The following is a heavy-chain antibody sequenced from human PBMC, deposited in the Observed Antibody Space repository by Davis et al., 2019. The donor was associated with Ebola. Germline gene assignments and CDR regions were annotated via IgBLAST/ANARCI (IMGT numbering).Heavy chain of an antibody. Sequence: AASVKVSCKASGYTFTSYDINWVRQATGQGLEWMGWMNPNSGNTGYAQKFQGRVTMTRDTSISTAYMELTRLRSDDTAVYYCARGGINMVVVPLDYNFYAMDVWGQGTTVTVSS. CDR2: MNPNSGNT. D-gene: IGHD3-22*01. V-gene: IGHV1-8*01. CDR3: ARGGINMVVVPLDYNFYAMDV. J-gene: IGHJ6*02. CDR1: GYTFTSYD.